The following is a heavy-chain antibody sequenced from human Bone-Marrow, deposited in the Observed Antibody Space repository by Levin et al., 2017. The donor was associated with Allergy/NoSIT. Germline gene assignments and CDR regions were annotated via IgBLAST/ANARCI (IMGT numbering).Heavy chain of an antibody. D-gene: IGHD3-10*01. CDR3: AKPSRGGKSSFDC. CDR2: ITASGLSP. CDR1: GFTFSSYA. J-gene: IGHJ4*02. Sequence: PGGSLRLSCAASGFTFSSYAMSWVRQAPGKGLEWVSAITASGLSPYYADSVKGRFTISRDNSNNILYLQIHSLRAVDTALYYCAKPSRGGKSSFDCWGQGTLVTVSS. V-gene: IGHV3-23*01.